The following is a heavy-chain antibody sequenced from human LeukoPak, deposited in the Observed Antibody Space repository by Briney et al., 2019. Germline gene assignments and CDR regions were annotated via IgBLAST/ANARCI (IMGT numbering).Heavy chain of an antibody. V-gene: IGHV3-20*04. CDR1: KFTFNNYG. Sequence: GGSLRLSCAASKFTFNNYGMSWVRQAPGKGLEWVSGINWNGGSTSYADSVKGRFTISRDSAKNSLYLQMNSLRAEDTALYYCARDKVIVGATAYFDYWGQGTLVTVSS. J-gene: IGHJ4*02. CDR2: INWNGGST. D-gene: IGHD1-26*01. CDR3: ARDKVIVGATAYFDY.